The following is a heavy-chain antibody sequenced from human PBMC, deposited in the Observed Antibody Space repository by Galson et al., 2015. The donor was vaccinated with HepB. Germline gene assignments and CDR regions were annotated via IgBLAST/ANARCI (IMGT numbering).Heavy chain of an antibody. D-gene: IGHD2-2*01. CDR3: ARVRWCSSTSCPPGSPPNDAFDI. CDR2: IYYSGST. V-gene: IGHV4-59*01. J-gene: IGHJ3*02. Sequence: ETLSLTCTVSGGSISSYYWSWIRQPPGKGLEWIGYIYYSGSTNYNPSLKSRVTISVDTSKNQFSLKLSSVTAADTAVYYCARVRWCSSTSCPPGSPPNDAFDIWGQGTMVTVSS. CDR1: GGSISSYY.